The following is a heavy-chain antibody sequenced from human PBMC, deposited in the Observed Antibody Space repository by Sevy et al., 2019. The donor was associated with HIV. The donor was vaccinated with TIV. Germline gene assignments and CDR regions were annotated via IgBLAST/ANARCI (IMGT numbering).Heavy chain of an antibody. Sequence: GGSLRLSCAASGLTLTTTGMSWVRQAPGKGLEWVAGVTSDGTTYYADSVRDRFTVSRSNSKNTLYLQLNSLRADDTAVFYCAGGDTTMITDFDYWGQGTLVTVSS. CDR3: AGGDTTMITDFDY. CDR1: GLTLTTTG. D-gene: IGHD5-18*01. J-gene: IGHJ4*02. CDR2: VTSDGTT. V-gene: IGHV3-23*01.